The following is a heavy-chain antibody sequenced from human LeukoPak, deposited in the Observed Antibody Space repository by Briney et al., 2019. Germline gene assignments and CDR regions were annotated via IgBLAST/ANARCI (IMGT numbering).Heavy chain of an antibody. CDR1: GYSISSGYY. CDR3: ASLGSFLPPNASGSYYVSEDYDAFDI. CDR2: IYHSGST. D-gene: IGHD1-26*01. V-gene: IGHV4-38-2*02. Sequence: SSETLSLTCTVSGYSISSGYYWGWIRQPPGKGLEWIGSIYHSGSTYCNPSLKSRVTISVDTSKNQFSLKLSSVTAADTAVYYCASLGSFLPPNASGSYYVSEDYDAFDIWGQGTMVTVSS. J-gene: IGHJ3*02.